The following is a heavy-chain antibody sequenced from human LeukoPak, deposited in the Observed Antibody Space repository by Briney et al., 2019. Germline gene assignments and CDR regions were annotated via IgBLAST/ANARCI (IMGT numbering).Heavy chain of an antibody. J-gene: IGHJ6*02. Sequence: GGSLRLSCAASGFPFSSYWMQWVRQAPGKGLVWVSRINSGGSSTSYADSVKRRFTISRDNAKNTLYLQMNSLRSEDRPVYYCARGGRRPYCSSTSWPYGMGVWGQGTTVTVPS. V-gene: IGHV3-74*01. CDR2: INSGGSST. CDR3: ARGGRRPYCSSTSWPYGMGV. CDR1: GFPFSSYW. D-gene: IGHD2-2*01.